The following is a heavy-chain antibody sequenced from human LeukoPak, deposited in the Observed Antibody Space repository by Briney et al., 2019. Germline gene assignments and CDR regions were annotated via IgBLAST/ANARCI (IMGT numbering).Heavy chain of an antibody. V-gene: IGHV4-30-2*01. CDR1: GGSISSGGYS. D-gene: IGHD2-8*01. Sequence: SETLSLTCAVSGGSISSGGYSWSWIRQPPGKGLEWIGYINHSGNTNYNPSLMSRVTVSVDKSKNHFSLKLSSVTAADTAVYYCARDSCNNGSCYVDYWGQGTLVTVSS. CDR3: ARDSCNNGSCYVDY. J-gene: IGHJ4*02. CDR2: INHSGNT.